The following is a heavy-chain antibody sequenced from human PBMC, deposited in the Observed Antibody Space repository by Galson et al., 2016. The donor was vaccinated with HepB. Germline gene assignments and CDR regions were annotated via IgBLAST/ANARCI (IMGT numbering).Heavy chain of an antibody. J-gene: IGHJ4*02. Sequence: CAIPGDSVSSTSANWNWIRQSPSRGLEWLGRTYYKSKWYNDYAVSVQSRITINPDTSKNQFSLQLDSMTPEDTAVYYCARTSPFNTGTFDYWGQGTLVTVSS. D-gene: IGHD1-7*01. CDR3: ARTSPFNTGTFDY. V-gene: IGHV6-1*01. CDR1: GDSVSSTSAN. CDR2: TYYKSKWYN.